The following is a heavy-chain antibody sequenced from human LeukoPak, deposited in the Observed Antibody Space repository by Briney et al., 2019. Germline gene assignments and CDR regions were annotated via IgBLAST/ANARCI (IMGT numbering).Heavy chain of an antibody. CDR1: GGSFSGYF. CDR3: ARGEVGATSINYYYYYMDV. V-gene: IGHV4-34*01. J-gene: IGHJ6*03. CDR2: INHAGST. D-gene: IGHD1-26*01. Sequence: KPLETLSLTCAVYGGSFSGYFWTWIRQPPGTGLEWIGEINHAGSTNYNPSLKSRVTISVDTSKNQFSLKLSSVTAADTAVYYCARGEVGATSINYYYYYMDVWGKGTTVTVSS.